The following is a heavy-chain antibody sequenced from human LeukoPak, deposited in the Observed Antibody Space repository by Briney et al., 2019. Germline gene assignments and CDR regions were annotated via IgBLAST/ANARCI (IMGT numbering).Heavy chain of an antibody. V-gene: IGHV3-48*03. J-gene: IGHJ4*02. Sequence: PGGSLILSCAASGFTFSSYEMNWVRQAPGKGLEWVSYISSSGSTIYYADSVKGRFTISRDNAKNSLYLQMNSLRAEDTAVYYCARFPGVYGELHYWGQGTLVTVSS. CDR3: ARFPGVYGELHY. D-gene: IGHD1-26*01. CDR1: GFTFSSYE. CDR2: ISSSGSTI.